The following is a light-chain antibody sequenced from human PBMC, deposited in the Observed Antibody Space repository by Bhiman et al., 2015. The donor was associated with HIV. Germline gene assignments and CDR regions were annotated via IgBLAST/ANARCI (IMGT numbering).Light chain of an antibody. Sequence: QSALTQPRSVSGSPGQSVTISCTGTSSDVGDYNYVSWYQQHPGKAPKLMIYDVSKRPSGVPNRFSGSKSGNTASLTISGLQAEDEADYYCSSYTSSSPPYVFGTGTKVTVL. CDR2: DVS. CDR3: SSYTSSSPPYV. J-gene: IGLJ1*01. CDR1: SSDVGDYNY. V-gene: IGLV2-11*01.